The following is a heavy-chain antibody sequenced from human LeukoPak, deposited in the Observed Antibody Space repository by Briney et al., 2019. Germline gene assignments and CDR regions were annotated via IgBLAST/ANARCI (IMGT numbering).Heavy chain of an antibody. CDR2: MNPNSGNT. J-gene: IGHJ4*02. V-gene: IGHV1-8*01. D-gene: IGHD3-22*01. CDR1: GYTFTNYD. Sequence: ASVKVSCKASGYTFTNYDINWVRQAAGQGLEWMGWMNPNSGNTGYVQKFQGRVTMIRSASINTAYMELSSLTSGDTAVYYCARARTHSSGYPYYFVSWGQGTLVTVSS. CDR3: ARARTHSSGYPYYFVS.